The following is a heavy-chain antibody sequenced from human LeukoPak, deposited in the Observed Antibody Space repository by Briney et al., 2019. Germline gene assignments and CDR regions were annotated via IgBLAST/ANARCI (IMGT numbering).Heavy chain of an antibody. Sequence: ASVKVSCKASGYTFTGYYMHWVRQAPGQGLEWMGWINPNSGGTNYAQKFQGRVTMTRDTSISTAYMELSRLRSDDTAVYYRARVGPRTVWSGYGVYFDYWGQGTLVTVSS. J-gene: IGHJ4*02. CDR1: GYTFTGYY. V-gene: IGHV1-2*02. D-gene: IGHD3-3*01. CDR2: INPNSGGT. CDR3: ARVGPRTVWSGYGVYFDY.